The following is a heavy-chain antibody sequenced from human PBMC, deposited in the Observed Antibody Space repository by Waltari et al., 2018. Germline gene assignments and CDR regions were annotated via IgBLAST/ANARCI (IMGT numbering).Heavy chain of an antibody. J-gene: IGHJ5*02. V-gene: IGHV1-2*06. CDR2: INPNSGGT. CDR1: GYTFTGYY. CDR3: ARERAVAGGPRRLYNWFDP. D-gene: IGHD6-19*01. Sequence: QVQLVQSGAEVKKPGSSVKVSCKASGYTFTGYYMHWVRQAPGQGLEWMGRINPNSGGTNDAQKFQGRVTMTRDTSISTAYMELSRLRSDDTAVYYCARERAVAGGPRRLYNWFDPWGQGTLVTVSS.